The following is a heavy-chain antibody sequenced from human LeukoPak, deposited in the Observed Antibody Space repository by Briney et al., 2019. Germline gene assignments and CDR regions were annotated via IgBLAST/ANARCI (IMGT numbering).Heavy chain of an antibody. CDR3: ARCGYNDSSGYDNDAFDI. J-gene: IGHJ3*02. V-gene: IGHV1-2*02. CDR2: INPNSGGT. CDR1: GYTFTGYY. Sequence: ASVKVSCKASGYTFTGYYMHWVRQAPGQGLEWMGWINPNSGGTNYAQKFQGRVTMTRDTSISTAYMDLSELRSDDTAVYYCARCGYNDSSGYDNDAFDIWGQGTKVTVSS. D-gene: IGHD3-22*01.